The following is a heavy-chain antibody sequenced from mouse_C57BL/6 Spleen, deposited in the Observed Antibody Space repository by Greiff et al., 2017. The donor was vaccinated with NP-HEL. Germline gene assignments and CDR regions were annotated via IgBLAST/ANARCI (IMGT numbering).Heavy chain of an antibody. V-gene: IGHV3-6*01. Sequence: VQLQQSGPGLVKPSQSLSLTCSVTGYSITSGYYWNWIRQFPGNKLEWMGYISYDGSNNYNPSLKNRISITRDTSKNQFFLKLNSVTTEDTATYYCARDRIYDGYFYFDYWGQGTTLTVSS. D-gene: IGHD2-3*01. CDR2: ISYDGSN. J-gene: IGHJ2*01. CDR1: GYSITSGYY. CDR3: ARDRIYDGYFYFDY.